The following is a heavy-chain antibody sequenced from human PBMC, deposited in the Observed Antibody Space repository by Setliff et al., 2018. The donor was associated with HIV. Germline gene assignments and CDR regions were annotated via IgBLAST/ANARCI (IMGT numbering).Heavy chain of an antibody. CDR2: IYHNGIT. V-gene: IGHV4-38-2*02. Sequence: KSSETLSLTCAVSGYSVSSGYYWGWIRQPPGKGLEWIGSIYHNGITYYNPSLKSRVTISVDTSKNQFSLKLNSVTAADTAVYYCARDQGHHFDSRGQVDFDLWGRGTLVTVSS. D-gene: IGHD3-22*01. CDR3: ARDQGHHFDSRGQVDFDL. CDR1: GYSVSSGYY. J-gene: IGHJ2*01.